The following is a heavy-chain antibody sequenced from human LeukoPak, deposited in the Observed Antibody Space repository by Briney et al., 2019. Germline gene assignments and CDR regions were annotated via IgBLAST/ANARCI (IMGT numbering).Heavy chain of an antibody. CDR3: ARGRYYYDSSGYPYNWFDP. CDR1: RGSISSYY. Sequence: SETLSLTCIVSRGSISSYYWSWIRQPPGKGLEWIGYIYHGGSTNYNPSLKSRVTISGDTSKNKFFLNLSSVTAAYTAMYYCARGRYYYDSSGYPYNWFDPWGQGTLVTVSS. J-gene: IGHJ5*02. CDR2: IYHGGST. V-gene: IGHV4-59*01. D-gene: IGHD3-22*01.